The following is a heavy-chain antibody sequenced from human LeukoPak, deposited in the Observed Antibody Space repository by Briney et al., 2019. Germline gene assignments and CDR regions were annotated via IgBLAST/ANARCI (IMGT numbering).Heavy chain of an antibody. Sequence: GESLRLSCAASGFTFNSYSMHWVRQAPGKGLEYVSAISANGGHSYYANSVKGRFTISRDNSKSTLYLQMGSLRAEDMAVYYCARVGPSDSGYDSTGLDYWGQGTLVTVSS. CDR3: ARVGPSDSGYDSTGLDY. J-gene: IGHJ4*02. CDR1: GFTFNSYS. D-gene: IGHD5-12*01. V-gene: IGHV3-64*01. CDR2: ISANGGHS.